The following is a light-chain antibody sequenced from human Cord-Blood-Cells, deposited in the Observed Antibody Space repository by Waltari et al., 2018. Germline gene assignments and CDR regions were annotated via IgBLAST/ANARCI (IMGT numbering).Light chain of an antibody. CDR2: RNN. V-gene: IGLV1-47*01. CDR3: AAWDDSLSGPV. J-gene: IGLJ3*02. CDR1: SSNIGSNY. Sequence: QSVLTQPPSASGTPGQRVTISCSGSSSNIGSNYVYWYQQLPGTAPKLLIYRNNRRPSGVPDRFSGSESGTSASLAISGLRSEDEADYYCAAWDDSLSGPVFGGGTKLTVL.